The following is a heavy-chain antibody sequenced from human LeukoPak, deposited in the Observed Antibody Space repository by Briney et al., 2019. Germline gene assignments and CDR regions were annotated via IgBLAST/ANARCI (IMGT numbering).Heavy chain of an antibody. CDR2: ISSSGST. CDR3: ARGLIGKVSRYYYYYMDV. Sequence: SETLSLTCTVSGDSISSGDYYWSWIRQPAGKGLEWIGRISSSGSTNYNPSLKSRVTISVDTSKNQFSLKLSSVTAADTAVYYCARGLIGKVSRYYYYYMDVWGKGTTVTVSS. CDR1: GDSISSGDYY. V-gene: IGHV4-61*02. J-gene: IGHJ6*03. D-gene: IGHD1-14*01.